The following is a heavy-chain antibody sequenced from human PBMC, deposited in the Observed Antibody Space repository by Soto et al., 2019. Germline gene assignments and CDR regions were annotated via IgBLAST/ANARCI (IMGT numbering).Heavy chain of an antibody. J-gene: IGHJ4*02. CDR3: ARVGITGTTFRGFDY. D-gene: IGHD1-20*01. CDR2: IWFDGSNK. Sequence: QVQLVESGGGVVQPGRSLRLSCVASGFTFSSYGMHWVRQAPGKGLEWVGVIWFDGSNKYYEDSVKGRFTISRDNSKKTPHLQMHGLRAEETAVYYCARVGITGTTFRGFDYCGQGTLVTVSS. CDR1: GFTFSSYG. V-gene: IGHV3-33*01.